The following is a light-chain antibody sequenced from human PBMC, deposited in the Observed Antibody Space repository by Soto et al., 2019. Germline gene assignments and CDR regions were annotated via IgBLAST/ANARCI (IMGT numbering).Light chain of an antibody. Sequence: DVDMTQSPSSLSSSVADIFTITCRASQSISSYLNWYQQKPGKAPKLLIYAASSLQSGVPSRFSGSGPGTDFTLTITCLQSEDFATYYCQQYYSYPRTFGQGTKVDI. J-gene: IGKJ1*01. CDR3: QQYYSYPRT. V-gene: IGKV1-39*01. CDR2: AAS. CDR1: QSISSY.